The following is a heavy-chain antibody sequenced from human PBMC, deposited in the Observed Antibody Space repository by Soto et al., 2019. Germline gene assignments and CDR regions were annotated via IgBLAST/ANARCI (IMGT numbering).Heavy chain of an antibody. J-gene: IGHJ3*02. D-gene: IGHD2-21*02. V-gene: IGHV1-69*13. CDR2: IIPIFGTA. CDR1: GGTFSSYA. CDR3: ARAHIVVVTAIPFDAFDI. Sequence: AASVKVSCKASGGTFSSYAISWVRQAPGQGLEWMGGIIPIFGTANYAQKFQGRVTITADESTSTAYMELSSLRSEDTAVYYCARAHIVVVTAIPFDAFDIWGKGTMVTVSS.